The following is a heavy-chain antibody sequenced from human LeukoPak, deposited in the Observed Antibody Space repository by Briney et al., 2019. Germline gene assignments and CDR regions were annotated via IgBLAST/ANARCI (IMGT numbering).Heavy chain of an antibody. J-gene: IGHJ5*01. V-gene: IGHV4-34*01. Sequence: SETLSLTCTVSGGSLRSYYWSWIRQPPGKGLEWIGEINHSGSTNYNPSLKSRVTISVDTSKSQFSLRLSSVTAADTAVYYCASVPGAYNYFDSWGQGDLVTVSS. CDR2: INHSGST. CDR3: ASVPGAYNYFDS. D-gene: IGHD4/OR15-4a*01. CDR1: GGSLRSYY.